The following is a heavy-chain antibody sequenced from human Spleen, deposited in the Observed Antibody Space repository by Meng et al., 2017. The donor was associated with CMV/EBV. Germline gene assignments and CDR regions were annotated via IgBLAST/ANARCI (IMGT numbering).Heavy chain of an antibody. D-gene: IGHD1-26*01. Sequence: GESLKISCAASGFTFSNYGMNWVRQAPGKGLEWVGFILFDGSNEYYADSVKGRFTISRDNSKNTLYLQMNSLRSEDTAVYYCAKMVPSGSHNPEGYWGQGTLVT. CDR2: ILFDGSNE. V-gene: IGHV3-30*02. CDR3: AKMVPSGSHNPEGY. CDR1: GFTFSNYG. J-gene: IGHJ4*02.